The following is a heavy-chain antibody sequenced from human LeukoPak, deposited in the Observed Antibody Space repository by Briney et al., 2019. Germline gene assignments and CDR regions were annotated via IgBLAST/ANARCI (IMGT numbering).Heavy chain of an antibody. Sequence: GGSLRLSCAASGFTFSNAWMSWVRQAPGKGLEWVGRIKSKTDGGTTDYAAPVKGRFTISRDDSKNTLYLQMNSLKTEDTAVYYCTTEYSYGLGAYYVDYWGQGTLGTVSS. V-gene: IGHV3-15*01. D-gene: IGHD5-18*01. CDR1: GFTFSNAW. CDR3: TTEYSYGLGAYYVDY. J-gene: IGHJ4*02. CDR2: IKSKTDGGTT.